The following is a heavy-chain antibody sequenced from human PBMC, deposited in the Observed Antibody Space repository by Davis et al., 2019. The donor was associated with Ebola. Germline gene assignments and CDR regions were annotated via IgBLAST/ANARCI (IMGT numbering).Heavy chain of an antibody. J-gene: IGHJ4*02. CDR3: ARQESLYGSSDY. Sequence: AASVKVSCKASGYTFTSYDINWVRQATGQGLEWMGRINPNSGGTNYAQKFQGRVTMTRDTSISTAYMELSSLRSEDTAVYYCARQESLYGSSDYWGQGTLVTVSS. D-gene: IGHD2/OR15-2a*01. V-gene: IGHV1-2*06. CDR1: GYTFTSYD. CDR2: INPNSGGT.